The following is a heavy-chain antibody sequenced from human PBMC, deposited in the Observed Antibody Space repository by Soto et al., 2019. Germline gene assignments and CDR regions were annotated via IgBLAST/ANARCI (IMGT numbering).Heavy chain of an antibody. CDR3: AKRGESHIVVVTAVFDY. CDR1: GFTFSSYA. D-gene: IGHD2-21*02. V-gene: IGHV3-23*01. CDR2: ISGSGGST. J-gene: IGHJ4*02. Sequence: GGSLRLSCAASGFTFSSYAMSWVRQAPGKGLEWVSAISGSGGSTYYADSVKGRFTISRDNSKNTLYLQMNSLRAEDTAVYYCAKRGESHIVVVTAVFDYWGQGTLVTVSS.